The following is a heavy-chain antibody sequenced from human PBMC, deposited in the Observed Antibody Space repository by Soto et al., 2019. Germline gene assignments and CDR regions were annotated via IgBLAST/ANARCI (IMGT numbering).Heavy chain of an antibody. Sequence: ESGGGLVQPGGSLRLSCAASGFTFSSYWMSWVRQAPGKGLEWVANIKQDGSEKYYVDSVKGRFTISRDNAKNSLYLQMNSLRAEDTAVYYCARAAAVRYYGSGSYYNYYFDYWGQGTLVTVSS. J-gene: IGHJ4*02. V-gene: IGHV3-7*01. CDR3: ARAAAVRYYGSGSYYNYYFDY. CDR2: IKQDGSEK. CDR1: GFTFSSYW. D-gene: IGHD3-10*01.